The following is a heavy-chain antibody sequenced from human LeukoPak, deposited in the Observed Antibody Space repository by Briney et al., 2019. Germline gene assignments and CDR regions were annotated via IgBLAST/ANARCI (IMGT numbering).Heavy chain of an antibody. CDR3: ASYFGRS. V-gene: IGHV3-53*01. D-gene: IGHD3-10*01. CDR2: IYSDGST. CDR1: GFTVSSNF. Sequence: GGSLRLSCAAAGFTVSSNFMMWVSQAPGKGLEWVSFIYSDGSTYYTDSVKGRFTISRDTFRNTLYLQMNNLRAEDTAIYYCASYFGRSWGQGTLVTVSS. J-gene: IGHJ5*02.